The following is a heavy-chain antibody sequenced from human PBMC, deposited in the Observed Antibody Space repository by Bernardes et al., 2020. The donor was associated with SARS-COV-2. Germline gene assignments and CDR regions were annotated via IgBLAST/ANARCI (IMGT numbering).Heavy chain of an antibody. Sequence: GGSLRLSRAASGFIFDDYAMHWVRQAPGKGLEWVSGISWNSGRIAYADSVQGRFIISRDNAKNSLYLEMNQLKVEDTALYYCGKDILGGTLGDYYYGMDVWGQGTSVTVS. D-gene: IGHD3-16*01. V-gene: IGHV3-9*01. CDR3: GKDILGGTLGDYYYGMDV. CDR2: ISWNSGRI. J-gene: IGHJ6*02. CDR1: GFIFDDYA.